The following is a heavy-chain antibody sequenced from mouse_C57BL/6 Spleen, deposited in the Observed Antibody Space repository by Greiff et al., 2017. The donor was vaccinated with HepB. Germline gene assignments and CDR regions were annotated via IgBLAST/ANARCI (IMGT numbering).Heavy chain of an antibody. Sequence: QVQLQQPGAELVKPGASVKLSCKASGYTFTSYWMQWVKQRPGQGLEWIGEIDPSDSYTNYNQKFKGKATLTVDTSSSTAYMQLSSLTSEDSAVYYCARYYVSSLAWFAYWGQGTLVTVSA. V-gene: IGHV1-50*01. CDR3: ARYYVSSLAWFAY. D-gene: IGHD1-1*01. CDR1: GYTFTSYW. J-gene: IGHJ3*01. CDR2: IDPSDSYT.